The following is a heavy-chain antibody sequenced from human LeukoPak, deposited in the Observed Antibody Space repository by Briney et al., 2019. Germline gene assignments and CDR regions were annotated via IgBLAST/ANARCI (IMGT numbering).Heavy chain of an antibody. J-gene: IGHJ4*02. CDR3: ARVDTANSYYFDY. CDR1: GYSISSGYY. Sequence: PSETLSLTCTVSGYSISSGYYWGWIRQPPGKGLEWIGSIYHSGSTYYNPSLKSRVTISVDTSKNQFSLKLGSVTAADTAVYYCARVDTANSYYFDYWGQGTLVTVSS. V-gene: IGHV4-38-2*02. D-gene: IGHD5-18*01. CDR2: IYHSGST.